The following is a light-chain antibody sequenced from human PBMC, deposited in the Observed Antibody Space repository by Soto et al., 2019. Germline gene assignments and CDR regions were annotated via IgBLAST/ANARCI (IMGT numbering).Light chain of an antibody. CDR2: DAS. Sequence: EIVLTQSPATLSLSPGERATLSCRASQSVSSYLAWYQQKPGQAPRLLIYDASNRATGIPAMFSGSGSGTDFTLTISSLEHDDFAVYYCQQRNHWYTFGQGTKLEIK. V-gene: IGKV3-11*01. CDR1: QSVSSY. CDR3: QQRNHWYT. J-gene: IGKJ2*01.